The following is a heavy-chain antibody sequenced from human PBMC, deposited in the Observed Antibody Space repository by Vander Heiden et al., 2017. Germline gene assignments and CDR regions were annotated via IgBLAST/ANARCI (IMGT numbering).Heavy chain of an antibody. V-gene: IGHV3-7*01. Sequence: EVQLVESGGGLVQPGGSLRLSCAASGFTFSSYWMSWVRQAPGKGLEWVANIKQDGSEKDDGDAVKGRFTISRDNAKNSRYLKMKSMRAEDTAVYYCARSGLPNYGMDVWGQGTTVTVSS. CDR3: ARSGLPNYGMDV. J-gene: IGHJ6*02. D-gene: IGHD6-25*01. CDR1: GFTFSSYW. CDR2: IKQDGSEK.